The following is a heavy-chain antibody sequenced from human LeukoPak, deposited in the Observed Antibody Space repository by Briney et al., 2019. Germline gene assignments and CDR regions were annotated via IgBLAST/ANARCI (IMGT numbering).Heavy chain of an antibody. CDR2: IYPGDSDT. D-gene: IGHD1-26*01. Sequence: GESLKISCKGSGYSFTTYWIGWVRQMPGKGLEWMGIIYPGDSDTRYRPSFQGQDTISADKSINTAYLQWSSLKASDTAMYYCARQGGSQSGAFDIWGQGTMVTVSS. CDR3: ARQGGSQSGAFDI. J-gene: IGHJ3*02. V-gene: IGHV5-51*01. CDR1: GYSFTTYW.